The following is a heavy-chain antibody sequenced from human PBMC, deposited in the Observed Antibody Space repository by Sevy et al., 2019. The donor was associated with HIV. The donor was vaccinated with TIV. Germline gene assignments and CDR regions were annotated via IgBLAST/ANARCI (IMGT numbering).Heavy chain of an antibody. CDR3: ARAPPVRSGDDSLNWFDP. J-gene: IGHJ5*02. Sequence: SETLSLTCTVSYGSLSGYHWSWIRQPPGKRLEYIGYIYYTGDTNYNPSLRSRVTMSVDTSKNQFSLKVTSVTAADTAIYYCARAPPVRSGDDSLNWFDPWGQGTLVTVSS. D-gene: IGHD5-12*01. CDR2: IYYTGDT. V-gene: IGHV4-59*01. CDR1: YGSLSGYH.